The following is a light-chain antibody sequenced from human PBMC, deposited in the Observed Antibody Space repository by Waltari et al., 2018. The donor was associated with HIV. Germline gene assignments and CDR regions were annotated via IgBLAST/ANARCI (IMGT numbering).Light chain of an antibody. Sequence: QSALTQPRSVSGSPGQSVTIPCTGASRYVGCYNSVSWYQQHPGKAPKLMIYDVSKWPSGVPDRFSGSKSGNTASLTISGLQAEDEADYYCCSYAGTYTYVFGTGTKVTVL. V-gene: IGLV2-11*01. J-gene: IGLJ1*01. CDR2: DVS. CDR3: CSYAGTYTYV. CDR1: SRYVGCYNS.